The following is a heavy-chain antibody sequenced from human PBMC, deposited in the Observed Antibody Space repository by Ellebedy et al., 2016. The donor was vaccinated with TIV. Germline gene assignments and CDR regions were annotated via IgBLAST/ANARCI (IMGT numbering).Heavy chain of an antibody. CDR3: ARGGTATFDI. Sequence: SLKISCEVSGFTFDDYAMHWVRQAPGKGLEWVSGINWNSGSIGYADSVKGRFTISRDNAKNTLYPQMNNLGVEDTALYYCARGGTATFDIWGQGTMVTVSP. V-gene: IGHV3-9*01. CDR2: INWNSGSI. J-gene: IGHJ3*02. D-gene: IGHD2-15*01. CDR1: GFTFDDYA.